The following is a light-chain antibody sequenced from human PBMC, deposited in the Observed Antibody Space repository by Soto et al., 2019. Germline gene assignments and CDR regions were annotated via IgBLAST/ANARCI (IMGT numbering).Light chain of an antibody. J-gene: IGLJ1*01. CDR1: SSAVGGYNY. Sequence: QSALTQPASVSGSPGQSITISCTGTSSAVGGYNYVSWYQQHPGKAPKLMIYEVSNRPSGVSNRFSGSKSGNTASLTISGLQAEDESDYYCSSYTSTGTWRVFGTGTKLTVL. V-gene: IGLV2-14*01. CDR3: SSYTSTGTWRV. CDR2: EVS.